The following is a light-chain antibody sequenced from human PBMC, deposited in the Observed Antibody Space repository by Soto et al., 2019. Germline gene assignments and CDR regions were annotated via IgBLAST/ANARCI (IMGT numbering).Light chain of an antibody. CDR1: QSLVYSDGNTY. CDR3: RQGTHWPFT. CDR2: KVS. J-gene: IGKJ4*01. Sequence: DVVMTQSPLSLPVTLGQPASISCRSSQSLVYSDGNTYLNWFQQRPGQSPRRLIYKVSNRDSGVPDRFSGSGSGTDFTLKISRVEAEDVGVYYCRQGTHWPFTFGGGTKGEIK. V-gene: IGKV2-30*01.